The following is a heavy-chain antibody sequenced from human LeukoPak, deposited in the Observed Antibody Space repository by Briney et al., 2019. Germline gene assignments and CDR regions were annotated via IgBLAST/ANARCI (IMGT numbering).Heavy chain of an antibody. D-gene: IGHD3-3*01. J-gene: IGHJ4*02. Sequence: PGGSLRLSCAASGFTFSSYWMSWVRQAPGKGLEWVANIKQEGSEKYYVDSVKGRFTISRDNAKNSLYLQMTSLRAEDTAVYYCARESGYYTPDYFDYWGQGTLVTVSS. CDR2: IKQEGSEK. CDR3: ARESGYYTPDYFDY. V-gene: IGHV3-7*01. CDR1: GFTFSSYW.